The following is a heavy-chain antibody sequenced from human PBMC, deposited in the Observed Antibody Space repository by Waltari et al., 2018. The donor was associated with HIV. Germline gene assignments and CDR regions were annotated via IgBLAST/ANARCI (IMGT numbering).Heavy chain of an antibody. CDR2: ISGSGYVT. J-gene: IGHJ4*02. V-gene: IGHV3-23*01. D-gene: IGHD2-21*01. CDR1: GFPVKIYD. Sequence: EVQVLESGGGLVQSGGCLRLSGAASGFPVKIYDMTWFRQAPGEGLGWVSTISGSGYVTYYADSVMGRLTISRDNSKNTLYLEMNSLRGDDTATYYCARDRSYGGNCCDYWGPGTVVTVSS. CDR3: ARDRSYGGNCCDY.